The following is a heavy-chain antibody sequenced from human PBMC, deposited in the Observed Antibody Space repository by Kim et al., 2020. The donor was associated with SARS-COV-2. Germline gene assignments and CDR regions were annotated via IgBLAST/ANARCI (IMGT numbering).Heavy chain of an antibody. V-gene: IGHV3-30*03. D-gene: IGHD3-22*01. Sequence: GGSLRLSCAASGFTFSSYGRHWVRQAPGKGLEWVAVISYDGSNKYYADSVKGRFIISRDNSKNTLYLQMNSLRAEDTAVYYCASARNYYDSSGIFDYWGQGTLVTVSS. CDR2: ISYDGSNK. CDR3: ASARNYYDSSGIFDY. CDR1: GFTFSSYG. J-gene: IGHJ4*02.